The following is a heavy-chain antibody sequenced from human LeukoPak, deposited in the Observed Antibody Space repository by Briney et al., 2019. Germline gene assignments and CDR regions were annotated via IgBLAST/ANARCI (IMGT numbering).Heavy chain of an antibody. CDR1: GFTFSSYA. V-gene: IGHV3-30*03. Sequence: QPGGSLRLSCAASGFTFSSYAMHWVRQAPGKGLEWVAVISHDGSNKYNADSVKGRFSISSDNSENTVYLQMNSLRAEDTAVYFCARDWFDQCRSAYLHYHGMHLWPQGTTVTVPS. CDR2: ISHDGSNK. J-gene: IGHJ6*02. CDR3: ARDWFDQCRSAYLHYHGMHL. D-gene: IGHD3-10*01.